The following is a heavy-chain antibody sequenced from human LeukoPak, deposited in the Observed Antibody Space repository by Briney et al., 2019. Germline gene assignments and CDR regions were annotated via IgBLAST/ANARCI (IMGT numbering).Heavy chain of an antibody. CDR2: IIGSGSNT. D-gene: IGHD3-16*01. Sequence: GGSLRLSCAASGFTFSSYAMTWVRQAPGKGLEWVSSIIGSGSNTYYADSVKGRFTISRDNSKNKLYLQMNSLRAEDTAVYYCAKGVLRTGGDYWGQGTLVTVSS. J-gene: IGHJ4*02. CDR3: AKGVLRTGGDY. V-gene: IGHV3-23*01. CDR1: GFTFSSYA.